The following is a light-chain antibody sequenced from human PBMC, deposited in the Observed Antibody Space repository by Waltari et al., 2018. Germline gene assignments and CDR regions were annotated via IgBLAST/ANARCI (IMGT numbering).Light chain of an antibody. J-gene: IGLJ3*02. CDR1: SSDVGGYKY. CDR3: TSYTSSPSWV. V-gene: IGLV2-14*01. CDR2: DVG. Sequence: QSALTQPASVSGSPGQSITISCTGTSSDVGGYKYVSWYQQQPGKAPIPMFYDVGKRPSGVSRRSAGSKSGNTASLTISGLQDEDQADYYCTSYTSSPSWVFGGGTKLTVL.